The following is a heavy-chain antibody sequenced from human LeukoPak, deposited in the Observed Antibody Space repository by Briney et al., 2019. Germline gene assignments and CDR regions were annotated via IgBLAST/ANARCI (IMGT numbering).Heavy chain of an antibody. V-gene: IGHV3-48*01. CDR2: ISSSSSTI. CDR1: GFPFSSYS. D-gene: IGHD6-6*01. J-gene: IGHJ6*03. Sequence: PGGSLRLSCAASGFPFSSYSMNWVRQAPGKGLEWVSYISSSSSTIYYADSVKGRFTISRDNAKNSLYLQMNSLRAEDTAVYYCARESPYSSSSLYYYMDVWGKGTTVTVSS. CDR3: ARESPYSSSSLYYYMDV.